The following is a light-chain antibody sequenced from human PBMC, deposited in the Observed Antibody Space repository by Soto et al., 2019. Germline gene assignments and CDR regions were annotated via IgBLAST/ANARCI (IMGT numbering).Light chain of an antibody. CDR2: DAS. Sequence: EFVLTQSPGTLSLSPGERATLSYRASQTIRNNYLAWYQQKPGQAPRLLIYDASSRATGIPDRFRGGGSGTDFTLTISRLEPEDFAVYYCQQYGSSPFTFGQGTRLEIK. CDR3: QQYGSSPFT. V-gene: IGKV3-20*01. J-gene: IGKJ5*01. CDR1: QTIRNNY.